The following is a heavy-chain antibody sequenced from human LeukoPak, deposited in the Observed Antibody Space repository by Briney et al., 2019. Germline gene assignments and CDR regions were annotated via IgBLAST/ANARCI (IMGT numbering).Heavy chain of an antibody. CDR2: ISAYNGNT. CDR3: ARAPLSIVVVPAANAFDI. D-gene: IGHD2-2*01. V-gene: IGHV1-18*04. CDR1: GYTFTRYG. Sequence: ASVKVSCKASGYTFTRYGISWVRQAPGQGLEWMGWISAYNGNTNYAQKLQGRVTMTTDTSTRTAYMELRSLRSDDTAVYYCARAPLSIVVVPAANAFDIWGQGTMVTVSS. J-gene: IGHJ3*02.